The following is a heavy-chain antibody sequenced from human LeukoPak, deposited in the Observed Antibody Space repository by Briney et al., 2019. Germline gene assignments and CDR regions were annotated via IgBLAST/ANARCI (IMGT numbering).Heavy chain of an antibody. CDR2: INRDGGAQ. Sequence: SGGSLRLSCSASGFTFSSYSMSWVRQAPGKGLEWMANINRDGGAQNYVDSVKGRFTISRDNAKNSLSLQMNNLRAEDTALYYCARDGIPTYAFDIWGQGTMVTVSP. D-gene: IGHD1-26*01. V-gene: IGHV3-7*01. CDR3: ARDGIPTYAFDI. CDR1: GFTFSSYS. J-gene: IGHJ3*02.